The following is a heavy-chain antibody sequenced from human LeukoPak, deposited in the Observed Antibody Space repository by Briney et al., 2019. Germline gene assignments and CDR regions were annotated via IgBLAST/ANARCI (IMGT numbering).Heavy chain of an antibody. J-gene: IGHJ4*02. CDR2: IYYSGST. V-gene: IGHV4-59*01. CDR3: ARAGSGWYGGGDY. D-gene: IGHD6-19*01. Sequence: SETLSLTCTVSGGSISSYYWSWIRQPPGKGLEWIGYIYYSGSTNYNPSLKSRVTISVDTSKNQFSLKLSSVTAADTAVYYCARAGSGWYGGGDYWGQGTLVAVSS. CDR1: GGSISSYY.